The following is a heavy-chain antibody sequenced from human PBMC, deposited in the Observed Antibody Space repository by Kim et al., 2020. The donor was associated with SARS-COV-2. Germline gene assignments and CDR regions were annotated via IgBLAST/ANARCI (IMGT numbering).Heavy chain of an antibody. D-gene: IGHD5-18*01. Sequence: LKSRVTISVDTSKNQFSLKLSPVTAADTAVYYCASRGRDGYNRPDYFDYWGQGTLVTVSS. V-gene: IGHV4-39*01. J-gene: IGHJ4*02. CDR3: ASRGRDGYNRPDYFDY.